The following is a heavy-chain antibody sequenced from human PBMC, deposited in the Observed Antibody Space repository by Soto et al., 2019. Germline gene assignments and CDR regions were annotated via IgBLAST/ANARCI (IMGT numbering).Heavy chain of an antibody. CDR2: MNPNNGGT. V-gene: IGHV1-2*02. J-gene: IGHJ4*02. CDR1: GYTFSGYF. D-gene: IGHD6-13*01. Sequence: QVQLVQSGADVKKPGASVKVSCKTSGYTFSGYFMHWLRQAPGQGLEWMGWMNPNNGGTDYAQNFRGRVSMTWDTSISTAYMELSRLRSDDTAIYYCARGYYSSSWRVFDYWGQGTLVTVSS. CDR3: ARGYYSSSWRVFDY.